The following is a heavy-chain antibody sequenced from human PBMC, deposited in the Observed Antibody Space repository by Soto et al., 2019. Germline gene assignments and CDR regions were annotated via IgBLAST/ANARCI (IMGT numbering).Heavy chain of an antibody. CDR1: GYSFTSYW. CDR3: ATTDTIFGVVTEYYFDY. J-gene: IGHJ4*02. CDR2: IYPGDSDT. V-gene: IGHV5-51*01. D-gene: IGHD3-3*01. Sequence: PGESLKISCKGSGYSFTSYWIGWVRQMPGKGLEWMGIIYPGDSDTRYSPSFQGQVTISADKSISTAYLQWSSLKASDTAMYYCATTDTIFGVVTEYYFDYWGQGTLVTVPS.